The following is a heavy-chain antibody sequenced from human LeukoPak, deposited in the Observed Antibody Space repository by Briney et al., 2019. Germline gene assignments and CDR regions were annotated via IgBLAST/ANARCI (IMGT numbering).Heavy chain of an antibody. J-gene: IGHJ4*02. CDR2: ITSDSDGSST. V-gene: IGHV3-74*01. D-gene: IGHD6-19*01. CDR1: GFTLSIHW. CDR3: IRSSGWPDY. Sequence: GGSLRLSCAASGFTLSIHWMHWVRQAPGKGLLWVSRITSDSDGSSTVYADSVRGRFTISRDNAKNTLYLQMNSLRAEDTAVYYCIRSSGWPDYWGQGTLVTVSS.